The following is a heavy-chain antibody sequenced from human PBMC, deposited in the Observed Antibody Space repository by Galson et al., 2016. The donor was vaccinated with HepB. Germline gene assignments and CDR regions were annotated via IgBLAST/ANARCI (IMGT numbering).Heavy chain of an antibody. CDR1: GESVINDRYY. J-gene: IGHJ6*02. CDR2: IDYSGST. Sequence: SETLSLTCIVSGESVINDRYYWTWIRLPPGKGLEWIGCIDYSGSTNYSPSLKSRVTMSLDASENEVSLRLSSVTAADTAIYYCAGGRRTIWNGSICYKDSYYYAMDVWGQGTTVAVS. D-gene: IGHD2-2*02. V-gene: IGHV4-61*01. CDR3: AGGRRTIWNGSICYKDSYYYAMDV.